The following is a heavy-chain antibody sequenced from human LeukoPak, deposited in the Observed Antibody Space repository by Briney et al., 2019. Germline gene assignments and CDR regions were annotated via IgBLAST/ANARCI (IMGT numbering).Heavy chain of an antibody. CDR3: ARVVSYDWNDPFDC. V-gene: IGHV1-2*02. CDR1: GYTFTGYY. Sequence: ASVKVSCKASGYTFTGYYIHWVRQAPGQGLEWMGWINPDTGGTNYAQKFQDRVTTTRDTSISTAYMELSTLRSDDTAVFYCARVVSYDWNDPFDCWGQGTLVTVSS. D-gene: IGHD1-20*01. CDR2: INPDTGGT. J-gene: IGHJ4*02.